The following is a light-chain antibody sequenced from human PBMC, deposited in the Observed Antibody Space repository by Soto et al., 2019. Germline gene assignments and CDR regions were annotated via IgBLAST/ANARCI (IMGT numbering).Light chain of an antibody. J-gene: IGKJ1*01. CDR3: QQYGSPRGT. CDR1: QSVSNSN. Sequence: EIVLTQSPGTLSLSPGEGATLSCRASQSVSNSNLAWYQQKPGQAPRLLVYAASSRATGIPARFSGSGSGTDVTLTISRLEPEDFAVYYCQQYGSPRGTFGQGTKVEFK. V-gene: IGKV3-20*01. CDR2: AAS.